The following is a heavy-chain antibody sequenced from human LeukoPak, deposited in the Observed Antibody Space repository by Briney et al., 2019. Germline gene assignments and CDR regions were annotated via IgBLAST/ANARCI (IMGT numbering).Heavy chain of an antibody. CDR3: ARASGYDRSHIDY. V-gene: IGHV4-39*07. D-gene: IGHD5-12*01. J-gene: IGHJ4*02. Sequence: SETLSLTCTVYGGSISSNGYYWGWIRQPPGKVLDWIGSIYYSGSHYYPPSLKSRVPISVDTSKNQFSLKLTSVTAADTAVYYCARASGYDRSHIDYWGQGTLVTVSS. CDR2: IYYSGSH. CDR1: GGSISSNGYY.